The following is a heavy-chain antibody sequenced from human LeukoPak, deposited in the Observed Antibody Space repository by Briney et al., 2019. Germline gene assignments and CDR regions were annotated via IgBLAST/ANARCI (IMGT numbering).Heavy chain of an antibody. CDR2: IDNSGST. CDR1: GGSISSSY. J-gene: IGHJ6*02. Sequence: PSETLSLTCTVSGGSISSSYWSWVRQPPGKGLEWSGYIDNSGSTNYNPSLKSRVTISLDTPKSQFSLKLSSVTAADTAVYYCARAPLYSGGSGWSIYYFYAMDVWGQGTTVTVSS. CDR3: ARAPLYSGGSGWSIYYFYAMDV. V-gene: IGHV4-59*01. D-gene: IGHD6-19*01.